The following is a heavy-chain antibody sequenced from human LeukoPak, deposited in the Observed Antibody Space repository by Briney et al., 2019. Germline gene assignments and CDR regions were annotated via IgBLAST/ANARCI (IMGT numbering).Heavy chain of an antibody. J-gene: IGHJ3*02. CDR1: GGSISSGSYY. V-gene: IGHV4-61*02. CDR2: IYTSGST. D-gene: IGHD2-2*01. CDR3: HIGYCSSTSCYSDAFDI. Sequence: SETLSLTCTVSGGSISSGSYYWSWIRQPAGKGLEWIGRIYTSGSTNYNPSLKSRVTISVDTSKNQFSLKLSSATAADTAVYYCHIGYCSSTSCYSDAFDIWGQGTMVTVSS.